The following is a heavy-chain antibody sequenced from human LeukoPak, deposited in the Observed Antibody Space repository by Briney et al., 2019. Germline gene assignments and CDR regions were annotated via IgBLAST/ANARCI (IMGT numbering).Heavy chain of an antibody. V-gene: IGHV3-21*01. D-gene: IGHD3-22*01. CDR2: ISSSSSYI. CDR1: GFTFSSYS. Sequence: GGSLRLSCAASGFTFSSYSMNWVRQAPGKGLEWVSSISSSSSYIYYADSVKGRFTISRDNAKNSLYLQMNSLRAEDTAVYYCASRAYYYDSSAEYWGQGTLVTVSS. J-gene: IGHJ4*02. CDR3: ASRAYYYDSSAEY.